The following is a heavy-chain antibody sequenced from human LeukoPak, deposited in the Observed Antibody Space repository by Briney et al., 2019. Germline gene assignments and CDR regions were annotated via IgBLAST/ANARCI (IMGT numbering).Heavy chain of an antibody. V-gene: IGHV3-30*01. D-gene: IGHD1-7*01. Sequence: PGGSLRLSCAASGFTFSGYAMHWVRQAPGKGLEWVAVISPDGSNKYYADPVKGQFTISRDNSKDTLSLQMNSLRPEDTAVYYRARGAGTTVYYMDVWGKGTTVTVSS. J-gene: IGHJ6*03. CDR3: ARGAGTTVYYMDV. CDR2: ISPDGSNK. CDR1: GFTFSGYA.